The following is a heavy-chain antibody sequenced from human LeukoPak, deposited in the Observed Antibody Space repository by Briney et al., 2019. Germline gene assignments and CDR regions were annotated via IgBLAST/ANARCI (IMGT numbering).Heavy chain of an antibody. CDR3: ARTGSTVTMLYPFDH. V-gene: IGHV4-59*01. D-gene: IGHD4-17*01. J-gene: IGHJ4*02. Sequence: PSETLSLTCTVSGGSIRSYYWSSIRQPPRKGLEWIGYIYYSGSTNYNPSLKSRVSISVDTSKNQFSLKLSSVTAADTAVYYCARTGSTVTMLYPFDHWGQGTLVTVSS. CDR1: GGSIRSYY. CDR2: IYYSGST.